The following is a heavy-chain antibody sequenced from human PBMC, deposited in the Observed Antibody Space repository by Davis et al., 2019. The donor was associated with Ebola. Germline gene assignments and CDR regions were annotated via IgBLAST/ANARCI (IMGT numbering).Heavy chain of an antibody. J-gene: IGHJ4*02. CDR3: TRQDGVEDY. V-gene: IGHV3-73*01. Sequence: PGGSLRLSCAASGFTFSSYTMNWVRQAPGKGLEWVGRIRSKANSYATAYAASVKGRFTISRDDSKNTAYLQMNSLKTEDTAVYYCTRQDGVEDYWGQGTLVTVSS. CDR1: GFTFSSYT. CDR2: IRSKANSYAT. D-gene: IGHD4-17*01.